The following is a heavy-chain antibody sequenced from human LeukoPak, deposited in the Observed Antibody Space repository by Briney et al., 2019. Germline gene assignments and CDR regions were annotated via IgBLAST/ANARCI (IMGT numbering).Heavy chain of an antibody. V-gene: IGHV4-4*09. J-gene: IGHJ6*03. CDR3: ARLLESSMLVFPYYYYYSMDV. CDR2: IYTSGST. Sequence: SETLSLTCTVSGGSISSYYWSWIRQPPGKGLEWIGYIYTSGSTNYNPSLKSRVTISVDTSKNQFSLKLSSVTAADTAVYYCARLLESSMLVFPYYYYYSMDVWAKGPRSTSP. CDR1: GGSISSYY. D-gene: IGHD2-8*01.